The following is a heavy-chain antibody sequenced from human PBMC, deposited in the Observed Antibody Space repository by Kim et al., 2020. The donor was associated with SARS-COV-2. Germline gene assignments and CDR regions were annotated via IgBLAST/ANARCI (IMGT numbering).Heavy chain of an antibody. CDR3: ARGLTPRGDTNYFDY. Sequence: PSLKSRVTISVDTSKNQFSLKLSSVTAADTAVYYCARGLTPRGDTNYFDYWGQGTLVTVSS. D-gene: IGHD5-18*01. J-gene: IGHJ4*02. V-gene: IGHV4-34*01.